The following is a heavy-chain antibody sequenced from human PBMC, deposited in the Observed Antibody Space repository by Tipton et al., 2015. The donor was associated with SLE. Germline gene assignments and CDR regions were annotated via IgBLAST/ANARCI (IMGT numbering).Heavy chain of an antibody. D-gene: IGHD3-10*01. V-gene: IGHV4-59*01. CDR1: GGSISTYY. CDR2: IYHTGST. CDR3: ARAYYGSGFDAFDI. J-gene: IGHJ3*02. Sequence: TLSLTCTVSGGSISTYYWSWIRQPPKQGLEWIGWIYHTGSTDYNPSLKSRVTISVDTSKNQFSLRLSSVTAADTAVYYCARAYYGSGFDAFDIWGQATMVTVSS.